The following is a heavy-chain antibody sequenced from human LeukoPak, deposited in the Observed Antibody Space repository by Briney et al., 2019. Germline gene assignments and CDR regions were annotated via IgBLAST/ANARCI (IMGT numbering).Heavy chain of an antibody. D-gene: IGHD2-2*01. CDR2: IGGSGSHI. Sequence: PGGSLRLSCAASGFPFGTYNMNWVRQAPGKGLEWVSSIGGSGSHIYYADSMKGRFTISRDNAKSSLYLQMNSLRAEDTGVYFCARMSSYCDYWGQGTLVTVSS. CDR3: ARMSSYCDY. J-gene: IGHJ4*02. CDR1: GFPFGTYN. V-gene: IGHV3-21*06.